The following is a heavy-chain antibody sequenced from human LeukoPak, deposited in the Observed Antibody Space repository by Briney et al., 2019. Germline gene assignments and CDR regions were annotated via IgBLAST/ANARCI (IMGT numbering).Heavy chain of an antibody. J-gene: IGHJ3*02. CDR1: SEFFSGYY. CDR3: AREAYNWNVDAFDI. Sequence: SETLSLTCNVSSEFFSGYYWGWIRQPPGKGLEWIGDINDAGTTKFNPALKSRVAISIDTSKNQFSLKLTSVTAADTAVYYCAREAYNWNVDAFDIWGQGTMVTVSS. CDR2: INDAGTT. V-gene: IGHV4-34*01. D-gene: IGHD1-20*01.